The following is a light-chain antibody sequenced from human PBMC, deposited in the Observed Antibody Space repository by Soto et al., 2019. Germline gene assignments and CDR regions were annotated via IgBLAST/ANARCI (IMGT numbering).Light chain of an antibody. CDR1: SSDVGGYNY. V-gene: IGLV2-14*01. CDR2: DVS. J-gene: IGLJ1*01. CDR3: SSYAGINNYV. Sequence: QSALTQPASVSGSPGQSITISCTGTSSDVGGYNYVSWYQQHPGKAPKLMIYDVSNRPSGVSNRFSGSKSGNTASLTISGLQADYEADYYCSSYAGINNYVFGTGTKVTVL.